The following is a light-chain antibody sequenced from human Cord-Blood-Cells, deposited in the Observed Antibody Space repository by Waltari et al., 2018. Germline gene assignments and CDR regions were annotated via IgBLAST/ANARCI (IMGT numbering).Light chain of an antibody. CDR1: QSISSY. V-gene: IGKV1-39*01. Sequence: DIQMTQSPSSLSASVGDRVTITCRASQSISSYLNWYQQKPWKAPKLLIYAASSLQSGVPSRFSGSGSATDFTLTISSLQPEDFATYYCQQSYSTPITFGQGTRLEIK. CDR2: AAS. J-gene: IGKJ5*01. CDR3: QQSYSTPIT.